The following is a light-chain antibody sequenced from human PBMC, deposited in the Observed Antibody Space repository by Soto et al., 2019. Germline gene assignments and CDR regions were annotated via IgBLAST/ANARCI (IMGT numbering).Light chain of an antibody. CDR3: QQYGGSPYT. CDR2: GAY. V-gene: IGKV3-20*01. J-gene: IGKJ2*01. CDR1: QSVRSNY. Sequence: EIVLTQSPCTLSLSPGERATLSCRASQSVRSNYLSWYQRTPGQAPRLLIYGAYTRATGIPDMFSGTGSRTDFTITISRLAPEDFAVYYCQQYGGSPYTFGQGTKLEIK.